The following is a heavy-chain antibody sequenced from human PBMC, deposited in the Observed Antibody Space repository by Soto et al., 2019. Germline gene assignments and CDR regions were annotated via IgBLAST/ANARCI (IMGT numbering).Heavy chain of an antibody. D-gene: IGHD6-6*01. Sequence: QLQLQESGPGLVKPSETLSLTCTVSGGSISSSSYYWGWIRQPPGKGLEWIGSIYYSGSTYYNPSRKSRVTISVDTSKNQFSLKLSSVTAADTAVYYCARHAVYSSSSRSDWFDPWGQGTLVTVSS. V-gene: IGHV4-39*01. CDR3: ARHAVYSSSSRSDWFDP. J-gene: IGHJ5*02. CDR1: GGSISSSSYY. CDR2: IYYSGST.